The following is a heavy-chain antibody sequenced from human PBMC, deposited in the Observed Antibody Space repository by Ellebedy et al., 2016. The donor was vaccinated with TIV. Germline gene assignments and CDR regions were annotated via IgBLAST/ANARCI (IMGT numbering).Heavy chain of an antibody. CDR3: ARCLGSGSQIYYYYYGMDV. Sequence: GESLKISXKGSGYSFTSYWIGWVSQMPGKGLEWMGIIYPGDSDTRYSPSFQGQVTISADKSISTAYLQWSSLKASDTAMYYCARCLGSGSQIYYYYYGMDVWGQGTTVTVSS. CDR1: GYSFTSYW. V-gene: IGHV5-51*01. CDR2: IYPGDSDT. D-gene: IGHD3-10*01. J-gene: IGHJ6*02.